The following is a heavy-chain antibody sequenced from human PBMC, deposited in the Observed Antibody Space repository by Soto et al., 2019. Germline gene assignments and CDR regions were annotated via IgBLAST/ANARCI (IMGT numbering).Heavy chain of an antibody. D-gene: IGHD3-3*01. CDR1: GYNFAGYW. J-gene: IGHJ4*02. CDR2: IYPSDSDT. V-gene: IGHV5-51*01. Sequence: GESLKISCKGSGYNFAGYWIAWVRQMPGTGLALVGIIYPSDSDTRYRPSFQGQVTISADKSISSAYLQWSSRRASDTAMYYCARGGVSTRTFDYWGQGTPVIVSS. CDR3: ARGGVSTRTFDY.